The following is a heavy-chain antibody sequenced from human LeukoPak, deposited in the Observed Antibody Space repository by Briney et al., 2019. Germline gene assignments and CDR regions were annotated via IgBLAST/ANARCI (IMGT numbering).Heavy chain of an antibody. D-gene: IGHD6-13*01. CDR2: IYPCDSDT. CDR1: GYSFISYW. Sequence: GESLKISCKGSGYSFISYWIGWVRQMPGKSLQWMRIIYPCDSDTSYSPSFQGQVTISADKSISTAYLQWSSLKASDTAMYYCARHETGIAAAGPVFWGQGTLVTVSS. CDR3: ARHETGIAAAGPVF. V-gene: IGHV5-51*01. J-gene: IGHJ4*02.